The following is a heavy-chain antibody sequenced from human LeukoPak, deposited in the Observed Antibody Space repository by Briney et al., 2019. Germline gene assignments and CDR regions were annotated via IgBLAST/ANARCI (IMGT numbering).Heavy chain of an antibody. V-gene: IGHV1-18*04. Sequence: EASVKVSCKASGYTFINYGYSWVRQAPGQGLEWIGWFSGYNVNTNYLQRFQGRVTMTTDTSTNTVYMELRSLRSYDRAMYYYARLSTNSRVGGYDPQWYFDLWGRGIMVTVSS. J-gene: IGHJ2*01. CDR3: ARLSTNSRVGGYDPQWYFDL. CDR1: GYTFINYG. D-gene: IGHD5-12*01. CDR2: FSGYNVNT.